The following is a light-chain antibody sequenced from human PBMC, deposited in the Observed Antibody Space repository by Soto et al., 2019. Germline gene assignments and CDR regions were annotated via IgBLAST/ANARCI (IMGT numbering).Light chain of an antibody. J-gene: IGKJ4*01. CDR2: DAS. CDR3: QQHYNRPHT. CDR1: QDISNY. Sequence: DIQMTQSPSSLSASVGDRVTITCQASQDISNYLNWYQQKPGEAPKLLIYDASNLQTGVPSRFSGSGSGTDFSCTISSLQPEDIATDYCQQHYNRPHTFGGGTKVEIK. V-gene: IGKV1-33*01.